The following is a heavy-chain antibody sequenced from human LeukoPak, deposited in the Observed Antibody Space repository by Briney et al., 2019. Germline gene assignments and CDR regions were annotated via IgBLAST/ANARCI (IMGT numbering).Heavy chain of an antibody. D-gene: IGHD3-10*01. CDR3: ARARGGPSDLWIGELSSIGGATDFDY. CDR1: GYTFTSYG. V-gene: IGHV1-18*01. CDR2: ISANNGNT. J-gene: IGHJ4*02. Sequence: ASVKVSCKASGYTFTSYGISWVRQAPGHGLEWMGWISANNGNTNNAEKLQGGVNRATDTSTSTAYMELRSLRSDDTSVYYCARARGGPSDLWIGELSSIGGATDFDYWGQGTLVTVSS.